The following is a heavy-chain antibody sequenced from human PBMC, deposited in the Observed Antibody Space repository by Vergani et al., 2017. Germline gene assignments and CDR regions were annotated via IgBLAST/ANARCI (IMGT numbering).Heavy chain of an antibody. CDR2: INPSGGST. CDR3: ARAYYDVCSGYYYYYYYMDV. V-gene: IGHV1-46*03. J-gene: IGHJ6*03. D-gene: IGHD3-3*01. Sequence: QVQLVQSGAEVKKPGASVKVSCKASGYTFTSYYMHWVRQAPGQGLEWMGIINPSGGSTSYAQKFQGRVTMTRDTSTSTVYMELSSLRSEDTAVYYYARAYYDVCSGYYYYYYYMDVWGKGTTVTVSS. CDR1: GYTFTSYY.